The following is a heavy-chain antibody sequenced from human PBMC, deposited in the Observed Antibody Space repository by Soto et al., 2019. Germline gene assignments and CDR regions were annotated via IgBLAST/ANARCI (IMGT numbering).Heavy chain of an antibody. CDR1: GDTFTSYS. D-gene: IGHD3-3*01. V-gene: IGHV1-69*01. J-gene: IGHJ5*02. CDR3: APQGDNFNYDLPPFDP. Sequence: QVQLVQSGAEVKKPGSSVRVSCKASGDTFTSYSINWLRQAPGPGPDWMGGIIPLFGATKFAQKFQGRVNITADVSTSTAYIELSGHTSDDTAIYYCAPQGDNFNYDLPPFDPWGQGTMVTVSS. CDR2: IIPLFGAT.